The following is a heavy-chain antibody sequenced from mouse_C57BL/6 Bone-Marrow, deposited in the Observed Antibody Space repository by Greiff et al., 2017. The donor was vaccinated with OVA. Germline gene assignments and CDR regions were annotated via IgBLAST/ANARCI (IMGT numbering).Heavy chain of an antibody. Sequence: EVMLVESGGGLVQPKGSLKLSCAASGFSFNTYAMTWVRQAPGKGLEWVARIRSKSNNYATYYAASVKDRFTISRDDSESMLYLQMNNMKTEDTAMYYCVRQGTTTRYCDVWGTGTSVTVSS. CDR1: GFSFNTYA. CDR2: IRSKSNNYAT. D-gene: IGHD1-1*01. J-gene: IGHJ1*03. CDR3: VRQGTTTRYCDV. V-gene: IGHV10-1*01.